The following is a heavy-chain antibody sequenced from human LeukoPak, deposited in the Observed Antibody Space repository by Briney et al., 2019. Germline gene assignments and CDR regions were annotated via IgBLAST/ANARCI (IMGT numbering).Heavy chain of an antibody. Sequence: GASVKVSCKVSGWSLVTYGFCWVRQAPGQGLEWMGWISAHNGQTKSAQKLQDGLSMTTDTSTTTAYMELRSLRSDDTAVYYCAKVVGDRMDYWGQGTLVTVSS. CDR3: AKVVGDRMDY. D-gene: IGHD3-16*02. J-gene: IGHJ4*02. CDR2: ISAHNGQT. V-gene: IGHV1-18*01. CDR1: GWSLVTYG.